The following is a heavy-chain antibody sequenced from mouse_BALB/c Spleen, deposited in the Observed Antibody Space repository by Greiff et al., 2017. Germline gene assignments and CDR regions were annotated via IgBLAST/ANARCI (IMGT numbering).Heavy chain of an antibody. CDR1: GFAFSSYD. CDR2: ISSGGGST. Sequence: EVQVVESGGGLVKPGGSLKLSCAASGFAFSSYDMSWVRQTPEKRLEWVAYISSGGGSTYYPDTVKGRFTISRDNAKNTLYLQMSSLKSEDTAMYYCARHEGSFPDYWGQGTTRTGSS. D-gene: IGHD1-1*01. J-gene: IGHJ2*01. CDR3: ARHEGSFPDY. V-gene: IGHV5-12-1*01.